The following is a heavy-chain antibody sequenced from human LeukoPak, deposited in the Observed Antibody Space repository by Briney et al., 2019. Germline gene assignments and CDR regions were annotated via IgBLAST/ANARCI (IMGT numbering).Heavy chain of an antibody. CDR2: ISWNSGSI. J-gene: IGHJ1*01. V-gene: IGHV3-9*01. Sequence: PGRSLRLSCAASGFTFDDYAMHWVRQAPGKGLEWVSGISWNSGSIGYADSVKGRFTISRDNAKNSLYLQMNSLRAEDTAVYYCARDLSEDSSGYYFAEYFQHWGQGTLVTVSS. CDR3: ARDLSEDSSGYYFAEYFQH. CDR1: GFTFDDYA. D-gene: IGHD3-22*01.